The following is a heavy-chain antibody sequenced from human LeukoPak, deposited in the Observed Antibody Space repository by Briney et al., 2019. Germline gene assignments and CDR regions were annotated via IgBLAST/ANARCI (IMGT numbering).Heavy chain of an antibody. CDR2: ISGSGGST. V-gene: IGHV3-23*01. Sequence: PGGSLRLSCAASGFTFSSYAMSWVRQAPGKGLEWVSAISGSGGSTYYADSVKGRFTISRDNSKNTLYLQMNSLRAEDTAVYYCAKDPKIVVVPAASDYWGQGTLVTVSS. J-gene: IGHJ4*02. CDR3: AKDPKIVVVPAASDY. CDR1: GFTFSSYA. D-gene: IGHD2-2*01.